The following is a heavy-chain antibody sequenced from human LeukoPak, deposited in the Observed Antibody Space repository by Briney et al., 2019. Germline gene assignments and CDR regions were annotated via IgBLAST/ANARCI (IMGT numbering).Heavy chain of an antibody. D-gene: IGHD3-22*01. V-gene: IGHV3-66*04. CDR3: ARHGSSGYYYLNAFDI. J-gene: IGHJ3*02. CDR1: GFTVSSNY. CDR2: IYSGGST. Sequence: PGGSLRLSCAASGFTVSSNYMSWVRQAPGKGLEWVSVIYSGGSTYYADSVKGRFTISRDNSKNTLYLQMNSLRAEDTAVYYCARHGSSGYYYLNAFDIWGQGTMVTVSS.